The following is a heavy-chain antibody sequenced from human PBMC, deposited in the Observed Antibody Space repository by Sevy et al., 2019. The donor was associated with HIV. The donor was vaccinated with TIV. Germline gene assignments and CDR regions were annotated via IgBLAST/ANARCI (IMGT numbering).Heavy chain of an antibody. CDR3: VNEGGGEGGDH. V-gene: IGHV3-30*02. CDR2: IQYDGSNK. Sequence: GGSLRLSCAASGFSYSSYGMHWVRQAPGKGLEWVAYIQYDGSNKDYADSVKGRFTISRDNSKNTLDLQMNSLRVEDTAVYYCVNEGGGEGGDHWGLGTLVTVSS. CDR1: GFSYSSYG. J-gene: IGHJ4*02. D-gene: IGHD2-21*01.